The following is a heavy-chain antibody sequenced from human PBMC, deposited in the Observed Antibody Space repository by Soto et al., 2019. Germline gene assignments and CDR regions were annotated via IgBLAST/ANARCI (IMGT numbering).Heavy chain of an antibody. V-gene: IGHV3-49*05. CDR1: GFTFGDYP. CDR3: ARGGAVAVDAFDI. J-gene: IGHJ3*02. CDR2: IRSKSYGGTT. D-gene: IGHD6-19*01. Sequence: EVQLVESGGGLVKPGGSLRLSCTTSGFTFGDYPVSWFRQAPGKGLEWVNFIRSKSYGGTTEYAASVKGRFTISRDDSKSIAYLQMNSLKTEDTAMYYCARGGAVAVDAFDIWGQGTMVTVSP.